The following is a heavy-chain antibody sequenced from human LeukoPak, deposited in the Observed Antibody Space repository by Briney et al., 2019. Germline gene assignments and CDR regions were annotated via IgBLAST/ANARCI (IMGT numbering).Heavy chain of an antibody. D-gene: IGHD3-10*01. CDR2: ISGSGGST. J-gene: IGHJ4*02. V-gene: IGHV3-23*01. Sequence: GGSLRLSCAASGFTFSSYAMSWVRQAPGKGLEWVSAISGSGGSTYYADSVKGRFTISRDNSKNTLYLQMNSLRAEDTAVYYCAKDFLGYYGSGSYYVQRFFDSWGQGTLVTVSS. CDR3: AKDFLGYYGSGSYYVQRFFDS. CDR1: GFTFSSYA.